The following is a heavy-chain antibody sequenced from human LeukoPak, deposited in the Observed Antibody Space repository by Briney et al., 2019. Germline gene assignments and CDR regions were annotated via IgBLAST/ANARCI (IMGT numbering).Heavy chain of an antibody. D-gene: IGHD1-14*01. CDR3: TRDVYKSFDS. V-gene: IGHV3-74*01. Sequence: GGSLTLSCAASGFTLSRYWMSWVRQAPREGLVWVSRINSYGCTTNYTDSVKARFTISRHNPKNTLYLQMNSLTAEDTALYDCTRDVYKSFDSWGEGTLVTVSS. J-gene: IGHJ4*02. CDR2: INSYGCTT. CDR1: GFTLSRYW.